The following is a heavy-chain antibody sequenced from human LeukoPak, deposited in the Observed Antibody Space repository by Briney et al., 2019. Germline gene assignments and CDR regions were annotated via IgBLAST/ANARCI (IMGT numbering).Heavy chain of an antibody. CDR2: IKENGNEQ. V-gene: IGHV3-7*01. J-gene: IGHJ4*02. D-gene: IGHD3-16*01. CDR3: ARVAIQGYDYVWGSPAIDY. CDR1: GFTFSSYW. Sequence: SGGSLRLSCTSSGFTFSSYWMSWVRQAPGKGPEWVAHIKENGNEQYYADSVKGRFTISRDNAKNSLYLQMNSLRAEDTAVYYCARVAIQGYDYVWGSPAIDYWGQGTLVTVSS.